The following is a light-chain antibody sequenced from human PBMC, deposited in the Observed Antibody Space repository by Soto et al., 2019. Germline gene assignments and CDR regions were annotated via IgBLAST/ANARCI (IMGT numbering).Light chain of an antibody. CDR3: AAWDDSLNGFYV. CDR2: SNN. J-gene: IGLJ1*01. CDR1: SSKLGSNT. V-gene: IGLV1-44*01. Sequence: SAPGQPPSASGAPGARGPISFFGSSSKLGSNTVNWYQQLPGTAPKLLIYSNNQRPSGVPDRFSGSKSGTSASLAISGLQSEDEADYYCAAWDDSLNGFYVFGTGTKVTVL.